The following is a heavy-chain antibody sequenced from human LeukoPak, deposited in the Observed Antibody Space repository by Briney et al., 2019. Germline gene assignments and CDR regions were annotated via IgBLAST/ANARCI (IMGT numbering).Heavy chain of an antibody. Sequence: ASVKVSCKASGYTFASYGLSWVRQAPGQGLEWMGWISTYNGNTDYAQKLQGRVPMTTDTSTSTAYVELRSLTSDDPAVYYCARGSTSYDYWGQGTLVTVSS. CDR1: GYTFASYG. CDR3: ARGSTSYDY. CDR2: ISTYNGNT. J-gene: IGHJ4*02. V-gene: IGHV1-18*01.